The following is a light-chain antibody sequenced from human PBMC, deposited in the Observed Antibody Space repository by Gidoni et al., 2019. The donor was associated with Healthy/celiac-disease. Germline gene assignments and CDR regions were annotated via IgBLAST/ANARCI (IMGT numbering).Light chain of an antibody. CDR3: QQYNNCPPGGFT. CDR2: GAS. V-gene: IGKV3-15*01. J-gene: IGKJ3*01. Sequence: ELVITQSPAPPSESPGERATLSCRASQSSSSNLTWYQQKPGQPPRLLIYGASTRATGIPARFRSSRSGTEFTLTISSLQSEEFAVYYCQQYNNCPPGGFTFGPGTKVDIK. CDR1: QSSSSN.